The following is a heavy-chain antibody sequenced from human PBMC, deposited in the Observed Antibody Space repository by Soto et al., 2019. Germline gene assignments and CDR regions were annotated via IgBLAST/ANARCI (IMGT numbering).Heavy chain of an antibody. CDR2: IIPIFGTA. Sequence: SVKVSCKASGGTFSSYAISWVRQAPGQGLEWMGGIIPIFGTANYAQKFQGRVTITADESTSTAYMELSSLRSEDTAVYYCARGNSSGWYRFDYWGQGTLVTVSS. CDR3: ARGNSSGWYRFDY. J-gene: IGHJ4*02. V-gene: IGHV1-69*13. D-gene: IGHD6-19*01. CDR1: GGTFSSYA.